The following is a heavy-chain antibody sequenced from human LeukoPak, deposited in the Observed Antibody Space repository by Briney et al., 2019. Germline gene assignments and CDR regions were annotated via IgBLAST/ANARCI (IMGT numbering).Heavy chain of an antibody. V-gene: IGHV4-39*07. CDR2: IYHSGST. CDR3: ASHPYDFWSGYYDYFDY. Sequence: PSETLSLTCTVSGGSISSSSYYWGWIRQPPGKGLEWIGSIYHSGSTYYNPSLKSRVTISVDTSKNQFSLKLSSVTAADTAVYYCASHPYDFWSGYYDYFDYWGQGTLVTVSS. CDR1: GGSISSSSYY. J-gene: IGHJ4*02. D-gene: IGHD3-3*01.